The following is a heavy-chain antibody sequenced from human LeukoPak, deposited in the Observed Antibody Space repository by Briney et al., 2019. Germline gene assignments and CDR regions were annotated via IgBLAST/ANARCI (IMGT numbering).Heavy chain of an antibody. Sequence: PGGSLRLSCAASEFAFSTYNMNWVRQAPGKGLEWVSYISTGSSTTYYADSVKGRFTISRDNVENSLYLQMNSLRDEDTAVYYCARDFPSLWFGQDWGQGTLVTVSS. J-gene: IGHJ4*02. CDR3: ARDFPSLWFGQD. CDR1: EFAFSTYN. D-gene: IGHD3-10*01. V-gene: IGHV3-48*02. CDR2: ISTGSSTT.